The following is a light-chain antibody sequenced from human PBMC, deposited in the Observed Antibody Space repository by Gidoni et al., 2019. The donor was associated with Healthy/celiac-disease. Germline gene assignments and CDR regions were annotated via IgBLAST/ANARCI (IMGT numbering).Light chain of an antibody. Sequence: DIQMNQSPSTLSASVGDRVTINCRSSPSISSWLAWYQQKPGKAPKLLIYNASSLESGVPSRFSGSGSGTEFTLTISSLQPDDFATYYCQQYNSYLWTFGQGTKVEIK. CDR1: PSISSW. CDR3: QQYNSYLWT. V-gene: IGKV1-5*03. J-gene: IGKJ1*01. CDR2: NAS.